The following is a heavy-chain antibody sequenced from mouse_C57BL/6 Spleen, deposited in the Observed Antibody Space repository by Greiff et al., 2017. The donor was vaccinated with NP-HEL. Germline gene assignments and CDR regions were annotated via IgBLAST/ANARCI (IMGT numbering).Heavy chain of an antibody. V-gene: IGHV1-61*01. J-gene: IGHJ2*01. CDR1: GYTFTSYW. D-gene: IGHD4-1*01. CDR2: IYPSDSET. Sequence: QVQLQQPGAELVRPGSSVKLSCKASGYTFTSYWMDWVKQRPGQGLEWIGNIYPSDSETHYNQTFKDKATLTVDKSSSTAYMQLSSLTSEDSAVYYCARHWDYFDYWGQGTTLTVSA. CDR3: ARHWDYFDY.